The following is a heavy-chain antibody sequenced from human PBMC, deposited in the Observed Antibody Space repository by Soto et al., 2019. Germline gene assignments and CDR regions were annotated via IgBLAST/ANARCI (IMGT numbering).Heavy chain of an antibody. D-gene: IGHD6-13*01. Sequence: ASVKVSCKASGYTFTSYGISCVRQAPGQGLEWMGWISAYNGNTNYARKLQGRVTMTTDTSTSTAYMELRSLRSDDTAVYYCARDSDSSSWYTGHYYYYGMDVWGQGTTVTVSS. CDR3: ARDSDSSSWYTGHYYYYGMDV. CDR2: ISAYNGNT. V-gene: IGHV1-18*04. J-gene: IGHJ6*02. CDR1: GYTFTSYG.